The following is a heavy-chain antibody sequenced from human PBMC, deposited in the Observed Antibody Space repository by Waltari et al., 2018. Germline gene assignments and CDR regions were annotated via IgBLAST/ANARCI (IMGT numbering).Heavy chain of an antibody. J-gene: IGHJ3*02. CDR3: AKSLSSTDDAFDI. V-gene: IGHV3-33*06. D-gene: IGHD2-2*01. CDR2: IWYDGSNK. Sequence: QVQLVESGGGVVQPGRSLRLSCAASGFTFRSYGMHWVGQAPGKGLEWVAVIWYDGSNKYYADSVKGRFTISRDNSKNTLYLQMNSLRAEDTAVYYCAKSLSSTDDAFDIWGQGTMVTVSS. CDR1: GFTFRSYG.